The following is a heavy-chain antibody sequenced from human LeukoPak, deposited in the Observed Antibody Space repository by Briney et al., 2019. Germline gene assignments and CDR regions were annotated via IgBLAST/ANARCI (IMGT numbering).Heavy chain of an antibody. Sequence: GGSLRLSCAVSGFTFSNYWVTWVRQTPGKGLGFVANINQDGSVKNYVGSVKGRFTISRDNAKNSLYLQMSSLRVDDTAIYYCARDPGFSSFDYWGQGTLVTVSS. CDR3: ARDPGFSSFDY. CDR1: GFTFSNYW. CDR2: INQDGSVK. J-gene: IGHJ4*02. V-gene: IGHV3-7*01. D-gene: IGHD3-3*02.